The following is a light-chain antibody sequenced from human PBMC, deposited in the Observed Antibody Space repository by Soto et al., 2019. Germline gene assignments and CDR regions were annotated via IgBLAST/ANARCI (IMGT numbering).Light chain of an antibody. J-gene: IGKJ1*01. CDR3: QQYEAGVT. Sequence: EIVLTQSHTPLSLSPRERSTLSCRASQTISSYLAWYQHKPGQAPRLLIYDTSNRATGIPARFSGSGSGTDFTLTISRLEPEDVAVYYCQQYEAGVTFGQGTKVDIK. CDR1: QTISSY. V-gene: IGKV3-11*01. CDR2: DTS.